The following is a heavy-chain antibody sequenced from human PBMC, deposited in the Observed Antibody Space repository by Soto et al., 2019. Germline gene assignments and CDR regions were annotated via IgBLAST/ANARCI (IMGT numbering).Heavy chain of an antibody. D-gene: IGHD3-10*01. J-gene: IGHJ4*02. CDR2: IIDDGTRT. CDR3: IRGPRPSSVGTGAF. V-gene: IGHV3-74*01. CDR1: GFVFNMYW. Sequence: PGGSLTLSCAASGFVFNMYWMHWVRQVPGEGPEWVTRIIDDGTRTDYADSAKGRFTISRDNAKDILYLKMTALRAEDTAVYYCIRGPRPSSVGTGAFWGQGTLVTVSS.